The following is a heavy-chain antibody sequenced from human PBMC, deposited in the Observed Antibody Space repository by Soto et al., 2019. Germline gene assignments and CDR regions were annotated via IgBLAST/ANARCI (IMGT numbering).Heavy chain of an antibody. Sequence: LRLSCAASGFIFENFGMSWVRQAPVKGLEWISSISGSCFNKYYADSVKGRFTISRDNSKNTLYLQMNSLRAEDTAGYYCAKEVSSSSGLYDDDYGMDVWGQGTTVTVSS. CDR1: GFIFENFG. V-gene: IGHV3-23*01. CDR3: AKEVSSSSGLYDDDYGMDV. J-gene: IGHJ6*02. D-gene: IGHD6-13*01. CDR2: ISGSCFNK.